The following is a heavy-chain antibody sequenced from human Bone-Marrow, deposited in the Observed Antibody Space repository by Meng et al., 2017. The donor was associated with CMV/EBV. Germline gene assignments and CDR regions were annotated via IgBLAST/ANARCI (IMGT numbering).Heavy chain of an antibody. V-gene: IGHV4-4*02. D-gene: IGHD3-3*01. J-gene: IGHJ5*02. CDR1: GGSISSSNW. Sequence: GSLRLSCAVSGGSISSSNWWSWVRQPPGKGLEWIGEIYHSGSTNYNPSLKSRVTISVDTSKNQFSLKLSSVTAADTAVYYCARAPYNYDFWSGYYTPSWFDPWGQGTLVTVSS. CDR2: IYHSGST. CDR3: ARAPYNYDFWSGYYTPSWFDP.